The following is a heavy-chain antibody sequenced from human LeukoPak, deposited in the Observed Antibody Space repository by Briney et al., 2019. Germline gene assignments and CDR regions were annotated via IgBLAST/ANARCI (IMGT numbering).Heavy chain of an antibody. CDR1: GFTFSSYS. J-gene: IGHJ3*02. CDR3: ARDLAVVAASAFDI. CDR2: ISSSSSYI. V-gene: IGHV3-21*01. Sequence: GGSLRLSCAASGFTFSSYSMNWVRQAPGKGLEWVSSISSSSSYIYYADSVKDRFTISRDNAKNSLYLQMNSLRAEDTAVYYCARDLAVVAASAFDIWGQGTMVTVSS. D-gene: IGHD2-15*01.